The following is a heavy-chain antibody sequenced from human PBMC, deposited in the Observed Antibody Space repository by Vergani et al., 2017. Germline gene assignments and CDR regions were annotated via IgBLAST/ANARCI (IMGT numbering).Heavy chain of an antibody. Sequence: QVQLQESGPGLVKPSETLSLTCTVSGGSISSYYWSWIRQPPGKGLEWIGYIYYSGSTNYNPSLKSRVTISVDTSKNQFSLKLSSVTAADTAVYYCARGLYYYGSGSYPLGYWGQGTLVTVSS. CDR3: ARGLYYYGSGSYPLGY. CDR1: GGSISSYY. J-gene: IGHJ4*02. CDR2: IYYSGST. V-gene: IGHV4-59*12. D-gene: IGHD3-10*01.